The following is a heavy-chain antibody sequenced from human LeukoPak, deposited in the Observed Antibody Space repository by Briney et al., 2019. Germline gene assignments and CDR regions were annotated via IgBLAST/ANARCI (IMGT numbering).Heavy chain of an antibody. V-gene: IGHV4-39*01. J-gene: IGHJ5*02. Sequence: SETLSLTCTVPGGSISSSSYYWGWIRQPPGKGLEWIGSIYYSGSTYYNPSLKSRVTISVDTSKNQFSLKLSSVTAADTAVYYCARHSGLLRYFDWGWFDPWGQGTLVTVSS. D-gene: IGHD3-9*01. CDR2: IYYSGST. CDR3: ARHSGLLRYFDWGWFDP. CDR1: GGSISSSSYY.